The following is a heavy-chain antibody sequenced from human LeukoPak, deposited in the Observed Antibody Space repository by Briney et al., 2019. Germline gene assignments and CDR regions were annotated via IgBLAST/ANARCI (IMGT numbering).Heavy chain of an antibody. Sequence: SETLSLTCGISGVSFTDYHWTWIRQPPEKGLEWIREINHSGNTNYNPSPKSRVTISVDTSKNQFSLSLSSVTAADAAVYYCARTIVVVPTSYFYFYHMDVWGKGTTVTVSS. CDR1: GVSFTDYH. V-gene: IGHV4-34*01. D-gene: IGHD2-2*01. CDR3: ARTIVVVPTSYFYFYHMDV. CDR2: INHSGNT. J-gene: IGHJ6*03.